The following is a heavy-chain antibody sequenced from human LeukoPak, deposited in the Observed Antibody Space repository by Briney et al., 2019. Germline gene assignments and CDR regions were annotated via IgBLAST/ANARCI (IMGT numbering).Heavy chain of an antibody. CDR2: IYYSGST. V-gene: IGHV4-59*01. CDR1: GGSISSYY. J-gene: IGHJ6*03. Sequence: SETLSLTCTVSGGSISSYYWSWIRQPPGKGLEWIGYIYYSGSTNYNPSLKSRVTISVDTSKNQFSLKLSSVTAADTAVYYCAREGGSTMVRGVAGYYYYYMDVWGKGTTVTISS. D-gene: IGHD3-10*01. CDR3: AREGGSTMVRGVAGYYYYYMDV.